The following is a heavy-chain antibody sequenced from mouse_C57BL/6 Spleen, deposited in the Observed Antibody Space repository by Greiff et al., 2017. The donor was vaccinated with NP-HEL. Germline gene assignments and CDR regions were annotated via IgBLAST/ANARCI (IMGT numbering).Heavy chain of an antibody. V-gene: IGHV1-82*01. J-gene: IGHJ2*01. Sequence: QVQLKESGPELVKPGASVKISCKASGYAFSSSWMNWVKQRPGKGLEWIGRIYPGDGDTNYNGKFKGKATLTADKSSSTAYMQLSSLTSEDSAVYFCARWGPYYYGSSYDYFDYWGQGTTLTVSS. CDR1: GYAFSSSW. CDR2: IYPGDGDT. CDR3: ARWGPYYYGSSYDYFDY. D-gene: IGHD1-1*01.